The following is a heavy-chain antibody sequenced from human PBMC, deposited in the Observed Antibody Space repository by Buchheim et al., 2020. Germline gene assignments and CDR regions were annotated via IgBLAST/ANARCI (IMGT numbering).Heavy chain of an antibody. V-gene: IGHV3-48*01. CDR1: GFTFSSYS. CDR3: AKDPSSRWTYYYYMDV. J-gene: IGHJ6*03. Sequence: EVQLVESGGGLVQPGGSLRLSCAASGFTFSSYSMNWVRQAPGKGLEWVSYISSSSSTIYYADSVKGRFTISRDNAKNSLYLQMNSLRVEDTAVYYCAKDPSSRWTYYYYMDVWGKGTT. D-gene: IGHD6-13*01. CDR2: ISSSSSTI.